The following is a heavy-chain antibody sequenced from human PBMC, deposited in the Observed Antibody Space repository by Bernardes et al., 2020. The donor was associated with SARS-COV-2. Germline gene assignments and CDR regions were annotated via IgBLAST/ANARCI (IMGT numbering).Heavy chain of an antibody. CDR1: GFTFSSYW. CDR2: INSDESST. Sequence: GGSLSLSCAASGFTFSSYWMHWVRQAPGKGLVWVSRINSDESSTSYADSVKGRFTISRDNAKNTLYLQMNSLRAEDTAVYYCARDINYGDEGYFDYWGQGTLVTVSS. D-gene: IGHD4-17*01. V-gene: IGHV3-74*01. J-gene: IGHJ4*02. CDR3: ARDINYGDEGYFDY.